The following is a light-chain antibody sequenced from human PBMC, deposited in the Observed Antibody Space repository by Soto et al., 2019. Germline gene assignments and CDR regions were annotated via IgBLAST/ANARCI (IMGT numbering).Light chain of an antibody. V-gene: IGKV1-5*01. CDR2: DAS. J-gene: IGKJ5*01. CDR1: QSISSW. Sequence: EIEMTQSPSTLSVYGGDRATLTCRASQSISSWLAWYQQKPGKAPKLLIYDASSLESGVPSRFSGSGSGTDFTLTIRCLHPDDIAPYYCQESKCFPWTFGQGTRLEIK. CDR3: QESKCFPWT.